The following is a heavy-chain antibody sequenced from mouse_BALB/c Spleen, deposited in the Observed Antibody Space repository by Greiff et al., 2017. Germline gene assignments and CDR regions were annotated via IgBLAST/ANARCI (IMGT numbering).Heavy chain of an antibody. J-gene: IGHJ3*01. CDR2: IWAGGST. CDR3: ARLGEFAWFAY. V-gene: IGHV2-9*02. Sequence: VMLVESGPGLVAPSQSLSITCTVSGFSLTSYGVHWVRQPPGKGLEWLGVIWAGGSTNYNSALMSRLSISKDNSKSQVFLTMNSLQTDDTAMYYCARLGEFAWFAYWGQGTLVTVSA. D-gene: IGHD4-1*01. CDR1: GFSLTSYG.